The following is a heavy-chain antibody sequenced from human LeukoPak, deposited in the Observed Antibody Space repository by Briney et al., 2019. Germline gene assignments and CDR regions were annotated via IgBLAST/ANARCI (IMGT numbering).Heavy chain of an antibody. CDR2: ISAYNGNT. V-gene: IGHV1-18*01. CDR3: AREYCSSTSCYEDDY. CDR1: GYTFISYG. D-gene: IGHD2-2*01. J-gene: IGHJ4*02. Sequence: ASVKASCKASGYTFISYGISWVRQAPGQGLEWMGWISAYNGNTNYAQKLQGRVTMTTDTSTSTAYMELRSLRSDDTAVYYCAREYCSSTSCYEDDYWGQGTLVTVSS.